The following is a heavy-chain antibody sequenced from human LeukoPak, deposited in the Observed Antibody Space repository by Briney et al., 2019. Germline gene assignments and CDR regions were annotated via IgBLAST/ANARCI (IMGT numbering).Heavy chain of an antibody. J-gene: IGHJ4*02. CDR3: AKVVSDAKPIDY. V-gene: IGHV3-30*18. D-gene: IGHD1-14*01. Sequence: GGSLRLSCAASGFTFSSYGMHWVRQAPGKGLEWVAVISYDGSNKYYADSVKGRFTISRDNSKNTLYLQMNSLRAEDTAVYYCAKVVSDAKPIDYWGQGTLVTVSS. CDR1: GFTFSSYG. CDR2: ISYDGSNK.